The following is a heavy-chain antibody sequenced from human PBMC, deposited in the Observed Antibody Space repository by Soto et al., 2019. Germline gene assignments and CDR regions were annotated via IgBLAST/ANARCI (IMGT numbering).Heavy chain of an antibody. CDR1: GYTFTGYY. CDR2: INPNSGGA. J-gene: IGHJ4*02. V-gene: IGHV1-2*02. CDR3: ARSSEWLARRYFDY. Sequence: ASVKVSCKASGYTFTGYYMHWVRQAPGQGLEWMGWINPNSGGANYAQKFQGRVTMTRDTSISTAYMELSRLRSDDTAVYYCARSSEWLARRYFDYWGQGTLVTVSS. D-gene: IGHD6-19*01.